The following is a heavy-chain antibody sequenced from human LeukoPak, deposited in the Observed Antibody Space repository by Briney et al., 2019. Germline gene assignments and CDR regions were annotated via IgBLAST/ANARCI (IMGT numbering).Heavy chain of an antibody. CDR2: TSYRSKWYN. V-gene: IGHV6-1*01. D-gene: IGHD6-13*01. CDR1: GDRVSSNSAA. Sequence: SQTLSLTCAISGDRVSSNSAAWNWLGQSPSRGLEWLGRTSYRSKWYNDYAVSVKSRITINPDTSKNQFSLQLNSVTPEDTAVYFCARGWSLFDYWGQGTLVTVSS. CDR3: ARGWSLFDY. J-gene: IGHJ4*02.